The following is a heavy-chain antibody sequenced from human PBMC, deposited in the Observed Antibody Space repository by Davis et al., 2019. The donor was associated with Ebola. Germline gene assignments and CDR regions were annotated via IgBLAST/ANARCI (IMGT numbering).Heavy chain of an antibody. J-gene: IGHJ6*02. D-gene: IGHD4-11*01. CDR3: ARGGRTTVTTGYYGMDV. CDR2: IHTVGTT. CDR1: GFTVNSHW. Sequence: HTGGSLRLSCVASGFTVNSHWMQWVRQAPGKGLVWVACIHTVGTTTYADSVKGRFTISRDNAKNTLYLQMNSLRAEDTAVYYCARGGRTTVTTGYYGMDVWGQGTTVTVSS. V-gene: IGHV3-74*03.